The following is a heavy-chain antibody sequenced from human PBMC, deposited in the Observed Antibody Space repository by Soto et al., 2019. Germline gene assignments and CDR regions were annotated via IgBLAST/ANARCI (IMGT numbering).Heavy chain of an antibody. CDR3: ARGGVGRDCSSSSCYTWVFDY. CDR2: INSDGSST. V-gene: IGHV3-74*01. CDR1: GFTFSNYW. D-gene: IGHD2-2*02. J-gene: IGHJ4*02. Sequence: PGGSLRLSCAASGFTFSNYWMHWVRQAPGKGLVWVSRINSDGSSTSYADSVKGRFTISRDNAKNTLSLQMNSLRADDTAVYYCARGGVGRDCSSSSCYTWVFDYWGQGTLVTVSS.